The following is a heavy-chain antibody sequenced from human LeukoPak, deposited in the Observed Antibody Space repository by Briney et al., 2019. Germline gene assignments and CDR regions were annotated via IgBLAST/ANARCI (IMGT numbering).Heavy chain of an antibody. CDR2: IIPIFGTA. V-gene: IGHV1-69*13. J-gene: IGHJ4*02. Sequence: SVKVSCKASGGTFSSYAISWVRQAPGQGLEWMGGIIPIFGTANYAQKFQGRVTITADESTSTAYMELSSLRSEDTAVCYCARHDYLGYLFDYWGQGTLVTVSS. CDR3: ARHDYLGYLFDY. CDR1: GGTFSSYA. D-gene: IGHD2/OR15-2a*01.